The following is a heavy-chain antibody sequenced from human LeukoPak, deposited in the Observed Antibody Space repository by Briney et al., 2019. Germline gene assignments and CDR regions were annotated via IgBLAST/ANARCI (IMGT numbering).Heavy chain of an antibody. D-gene: IGHD3-22*01. CDR2: INGDETST. J-gene: IGHJ3*02. V-gene: IGHV3-74*01. Sequence: PGGSLRLSCAASGFFFSRYWMYWVRQAPGKGLVWVSHINGDETSTNYADFVKGRFTISRDNAKNTLYLQMNSLRAEDTALYYCASLTHYDSRSFAFDIWGQGQWSPSLQ. CDR3: ASLTHYDSRSFAFDI. CDR1: GFFFSRYW.